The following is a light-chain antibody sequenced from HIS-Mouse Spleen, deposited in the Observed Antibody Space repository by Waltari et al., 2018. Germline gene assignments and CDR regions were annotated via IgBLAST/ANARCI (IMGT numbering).Light chain of an antibody. V-gene: IGLV2-14*03. CDR3: SSYTSSSTRV. J-gene: IGLJ3*02. Sequence: QSALTQPASVSGSPGQSITISCPGTSSDVGGYNHVSWYQQHPGKAPKLMIYDVSNRPSGVSNRFSGSKSGNTASLTISGLQAEDEADYYCSSYTSSSTRVFGGGTKLTVL. CDR2: DVS. CDR1: SSDVGGYNH.